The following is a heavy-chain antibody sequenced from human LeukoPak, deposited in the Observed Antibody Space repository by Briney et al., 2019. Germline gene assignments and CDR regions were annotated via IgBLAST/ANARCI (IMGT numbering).Heavy chain of an antibody. CDR2: TSAYNGNT. CDR3: ARVGSGRVVAATSYYYYYGMDV. D-gene: IGHD2-15*01. V-gene: IGHV1-18*04. J-gene: IGHJ6*04. Sequence: ASVKVSCKASGYTFTSYGISWVRQAPGQGLEWMGWTSAYNGNTNYAQKLQGRVTMTTDTSTSTAYMELRSLRSDDTAVYYCARVGSGRVVAATSYYYYYGMDVWGKGTTVTVSS. CDR1: GYTFTSYG.